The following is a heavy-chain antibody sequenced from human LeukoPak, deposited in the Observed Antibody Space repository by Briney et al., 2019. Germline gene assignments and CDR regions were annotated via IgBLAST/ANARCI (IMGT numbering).Heavy chain of an antibody. J-gene: IGHJ5*01. CDR3: ARGRSRVTIFGVALNWLDS. Sequence: SETLSLTCAVYGGSFSNYDWTWVRQPPGKGLERIGEIHHSGRTNYNPSLKSRITISADTSKKQFSLRLSSVTAADTAVYYCARGRSRVTIFGVALNWLDSWGQGNLVTVSS. V-gene: IGHV4-34*01. D-gene: IGHD3-3*01. CDR2: IHHSGRT. CDR1: GGSFSNYD.